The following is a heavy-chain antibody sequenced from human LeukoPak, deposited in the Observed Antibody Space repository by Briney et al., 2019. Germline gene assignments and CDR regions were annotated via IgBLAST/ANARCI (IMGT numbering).Heavy chain of an antibody. J-gene: IGHJ4*02. V-gene: IGHV1-69*05. D-gene: IGHD5-12*01. CDR1: GGTFSSYA. Sequence: SVKVSCKASGGTFSSYAISWLRQAPEQGLEWMGGIIPIFGTANYAQKFQGRVTITTDESTSTAYMELSSLRSEDTAVYYCARGSPGSVYSGIDYWGQGTLVTVSS. CDR3: ARGSPGSVYSGIDY. CDR2: IIPIFGTA.